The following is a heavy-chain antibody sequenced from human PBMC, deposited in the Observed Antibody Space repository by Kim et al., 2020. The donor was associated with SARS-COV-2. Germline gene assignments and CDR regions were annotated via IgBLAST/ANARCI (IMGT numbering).Heavy chain of an antibody. CDR1: GYTFTGYY. V-gene: IGHV1-2*02. CDR2: INPNSGGT. Sequence: ASVKVSCKASGYTFTGYYMHWVRQAPGQGLEWMGWINPNSGGTNYAQKFQGRVTMTRDTSISTAYMELSRLRSDDTAVYYCARECYDFWSGCGMDVWGQGTTVTVSS. J-gene: IGHJ6*02. CDR3: ARECYDFWSGCGMDV. D-gene: IGHD3-3*01.